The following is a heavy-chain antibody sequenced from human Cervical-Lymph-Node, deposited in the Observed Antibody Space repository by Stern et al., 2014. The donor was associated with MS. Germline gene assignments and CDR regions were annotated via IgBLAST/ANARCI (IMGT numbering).Heavy chain of an antibody. CDR2: IKANRGGT. CDR1: GYTFTGYS. Sequence: VQLVQSGAEVKKPGASVKVSCKASGYTFTGYSMHWVRQAPGQGLEWMGRIKANRGGTEYAQKFQVRITLTRDASLSTAYMELSRLTSDDTAVYYCARLQDGRFAGGWYWDHPSDYWGQGTLVTVSS. J-gene: IGHJ4*02. D-gene: IGHD6-19*01. CDR3: ARLQDGRFAGGWYWDHPSDY. V-gene: IGHV1-2*06.